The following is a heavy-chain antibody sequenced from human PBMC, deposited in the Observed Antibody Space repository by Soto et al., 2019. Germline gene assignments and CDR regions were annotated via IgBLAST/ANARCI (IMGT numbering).Heavy chain of an antibody. CDR2: ISAYDGYT. CDR1: GYTFTSYG. V-gene: IGHV1-18*01. Sequence: QVQLVQSGAEVKKPGASVKVSCKASGYTFTSYGINRVRQAPGQGLEWLGWISAYDGYTNYAQILQGRVSMTTDTSTKTAYMELRSLRSDDTAMYYCARGGFYDSSGARNYYYYGMNVWGQGTTVTVSS. J-gene: IGHJ6*02. CDR3: ARGGFYDSSGARNYYYYGMNV. D-gene: IGHD3-22*01.